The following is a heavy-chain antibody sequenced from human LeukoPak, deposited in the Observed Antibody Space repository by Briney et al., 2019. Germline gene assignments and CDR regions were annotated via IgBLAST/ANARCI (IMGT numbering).Heavy chain of an antibody. D-gene: IGHD3-3*01. CDR1: GFTFSSYA. CDR3: ARDRWSIFGVALFDY. V-gene: IGHV3-30-3*01. CDR2: ISYDGSNK. J-gene: IGHJ4*02. Sequence: GGSLRLSCAASGFTFSSYAMHWVRQAPGKGLEWVAVISYDGSNKYYADSVKGRFTISRDNSKNTLYLQMNSLRAEDTAVYYCARDRWSIFGVALFDYWGQGTLVTVSS.